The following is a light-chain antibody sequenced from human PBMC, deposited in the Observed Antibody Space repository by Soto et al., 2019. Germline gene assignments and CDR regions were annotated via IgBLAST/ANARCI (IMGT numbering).Light chain of an antibody. CDR3: QQYNFWPPLT. J-gene: IGKJ4*01. Sequence: EIVMTQSPATLSVSPGERATLSCRASASVYTNLAWYQQRPGQAPRLLIYGASTRATDIPARFSGSGSGTEFTLTISSLQSEDFAVYYCQQYNFWPPLTFGGGTKVEIK. CDR2: GAS. CDR1: ASVYTN. V-gene: IGKV3-15*01.